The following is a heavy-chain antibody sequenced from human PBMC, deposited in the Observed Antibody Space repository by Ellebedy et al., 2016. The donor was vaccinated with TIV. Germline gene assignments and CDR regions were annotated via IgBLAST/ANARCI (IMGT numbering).Heavy chain of an antibody. CDR2: ISSSSSYI. D-gene: IGHD4-11*01. CDR1: GFTFSSYS. V-gene: IGHV3-21*01. J-gene: IGHJ5*02. CDR3: ASSDYSNHNWFDP. Sequence: GESLKISCAASGFTFSSYSMNWVRQAPGKGLEWVSSISSSSSYIYYADSVKGRFTISRDNAKNSLYLQMNGLRAEDTAVYYCASSDYSNHNWFDPWGQGTLVTVSS.